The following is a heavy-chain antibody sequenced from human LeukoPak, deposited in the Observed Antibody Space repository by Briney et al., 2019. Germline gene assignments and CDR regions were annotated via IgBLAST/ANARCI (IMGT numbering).Heavy chain of an antibody. Sequence: GGSLRLSCAASGFTFSDYYMNWIRQAPGKGLESVSYISSSSRFTNYADSVKGRFTISRDNARNSPYLQMHSLRAEDTAVYYCARGGGTYYGQDSFLFDYWGQGTLVTVSS. J-gene: IGHJ4*02. CDR3: ARGGGTYYGQDSFLFDY. V-gene: IGHV3-11*05. CDR2: ISSSSRFT. D-gene: IGHD3-22*01. CDR1: GFTFSDYY.